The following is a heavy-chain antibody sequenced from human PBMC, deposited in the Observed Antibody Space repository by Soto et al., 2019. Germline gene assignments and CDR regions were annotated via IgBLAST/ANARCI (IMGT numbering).Heavy chain of an antibody. CDR3: ARHAKTTVTTGPHDYYYGMDV. D-gene: IGHD4-17*01. V-gene: IGHV5-51*01. Sequence: PGESLKISCKGSGYSFTSYWIGWVRQMPGKGLEWMGIIYPGDSDTRYSPSFQGQVTISADKSISTAYLQWSSLKASDTAMYYCARHAKTTVTTGPHDYYYGMDVWGQGTTVTVSS. CDR2: IYPGDSDT. CDR1: GYSFTSYW. J-gene: IGHJ6*02.